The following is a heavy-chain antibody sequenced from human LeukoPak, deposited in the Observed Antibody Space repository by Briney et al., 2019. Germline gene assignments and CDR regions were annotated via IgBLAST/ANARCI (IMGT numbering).Heavy chain of an antibody. CDR1: GYTFTDNG. CDR3: ARDKNYRFDY. Sequence: GASVKVSCKASGYTFTDNGISWVRQAPGEGLEWMGWISANSGKTNYAQRFQGRVTMTRETSSSTVYMELRSLRSDDTAVYLCARDKNYRFDYWGQGTLVSVTS. V-gene: IGHV1-18*01. J-gene: IGHJ4*02. CDR2: ISANSGKT. D-gene: IGHD3-16*02.